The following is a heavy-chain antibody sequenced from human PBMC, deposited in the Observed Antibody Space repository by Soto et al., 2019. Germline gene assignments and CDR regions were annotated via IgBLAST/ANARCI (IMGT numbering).Heavy chain of an antibody. CDR3: AKDESHNLGRITMIVVVTTTDY. V-gene: IGHV3-23*01. CDR2: ISGSGGST. Sequence: QPGGSLRLSCAASGFTFSSYAMSWVRQAPGKGLEWVSAISGSGGSTYYADSVKGRFTISRDNSKNTLYLQMNSLRAEDTAVYYCAKDESHNLGRITMIVVVTTTDYWGQGTLVTVSS. J-gene: IGHJ4*02. D-gene: IGHD3-22*01. CDR1: GFTFSSYA.